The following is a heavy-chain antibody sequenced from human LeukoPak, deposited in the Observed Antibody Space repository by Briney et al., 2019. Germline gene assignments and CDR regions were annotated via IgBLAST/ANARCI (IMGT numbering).Heavy chain of an antibody. V-gene: IGHV4-59*12. CDR1: GGSISSYY. CDR3: ARVGSGSFGDYFDY. Sequence: KPSETLSLTCTVSGGSISSYYWSWIRQPPGKGLEWIGYIHYSGSTNYNPSLKSRVTISVDTSKNQFSLKLSSVTAADTAVYYCARVGSGSFGDYFDYWGQGTLVTVPS. D-gene: IGHD3-10*01. CDR2: IHYSGST. J-gene: IGHJ4*02.